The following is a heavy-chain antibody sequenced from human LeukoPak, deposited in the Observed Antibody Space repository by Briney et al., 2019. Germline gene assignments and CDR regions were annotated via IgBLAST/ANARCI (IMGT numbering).Heavy chain of an antibody. Sequence: PGGSLRLSCAASGFSFRSYLMSWVRQAPGKGLEWVANIKQDGSEKYYVDSVKGRFTISRDNAKNSLYLQMNSLRAEDTAVYYCARELLWFGEFAPFDYWGQGTLVTVSS. CDR2: IKQDGSEK. V-gene: IGHV3-7*01. CDR1: GFSFRSYL. CDR3: ARELLWFGEFAPFDY. J-gene: IGHJ4*02. D-gene: IGHD3-10*01.